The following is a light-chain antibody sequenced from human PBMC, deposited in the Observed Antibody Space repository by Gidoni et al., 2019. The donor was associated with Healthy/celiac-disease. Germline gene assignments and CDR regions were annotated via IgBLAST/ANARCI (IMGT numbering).Light chain of an antibody. CDR1: QGISSY. J-gene: IGKJ4*01. CDR3: QQLNSYPFT. CDR2: AAS. Sequence: DIQSTPSPSFLSASVGDRVTITCRASQGISSYLAWYQQKPGKAPKLLIYAASTLQSGVPSRFSGSGSGTEFTLTISSLQPEDFATYYCQQLNSYPFTFGGGTKVEIK. V-gene: IGKV1-9*01.